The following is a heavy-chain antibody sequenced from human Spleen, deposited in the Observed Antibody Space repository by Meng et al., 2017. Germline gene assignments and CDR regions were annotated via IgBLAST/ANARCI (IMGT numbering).Heavy chain of an antibody. V-gene: IGHV1-46*01. CDR3: ERGKTFCTTTKCYGGISAHSGCDP. CDR2: INVSIGTT. CDR1: GYTFTKYY. J-gene: IGHJ5*02. D-gene: IGHD2-2*01. Sequence: ASVKVSCKASGYTFTKYYIHWVRRAPGQGLEWMGIINVSIGTTSYAQKFQGRVTMTRDTSTSTVYMELRSLNSEDTAVYYCERGKTFCTTTKCYGGISAHSGCDPWGQGTLVTVSS.